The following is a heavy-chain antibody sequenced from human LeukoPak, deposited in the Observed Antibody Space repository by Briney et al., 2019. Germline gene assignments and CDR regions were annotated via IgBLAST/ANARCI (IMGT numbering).Heavy chain of an antibody. CDR2: INHSGST. V-gene: IGHV4-34*01. J-gene: IGHJ4*02. CDR3: ARDGGAALAAAYNY. Sequence: SETLSLTCAVYGGSFSGYYWSWIRQPPGKGLEWIGEINHSGSTIYNPSLKSRVTISVDTSKNQFSLKLSSVTAADTAAYYCARDGGAALAAAYNYWGQGTLVTVSS. CDR1: GGSFSGYY. D-gene: IGHD6-13*01.